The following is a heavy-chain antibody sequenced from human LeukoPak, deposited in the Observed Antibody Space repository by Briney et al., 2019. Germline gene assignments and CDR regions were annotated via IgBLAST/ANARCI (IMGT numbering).Heavy chain of an antibody. CDR3: TNGNCGGDCYWYFDY. CDR1: GGTFSSYA. CDR2: IIPIFGTA. D-gene: IGHD2-21*02. V-gene: IGHV1-69*13. J-gene: IGHJ4*02. Sequence: SVKVSYKASGGTFSSYAISWVRQAPGQGLEWMGGIIPIFGTANYAQKFQGRVTITADESTSTAYMELSSLRSEDTAVYYCTNGNCGGDCYWYFDYWGQGTLVTVSS.